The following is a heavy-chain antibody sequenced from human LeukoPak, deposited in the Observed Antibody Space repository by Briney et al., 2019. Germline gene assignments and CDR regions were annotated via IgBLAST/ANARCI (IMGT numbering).Heavy chain of an antibody. D-gene: IGHD2-2*01. CDR1: GGTFSSYA. Sequence: ASVKVSCTASGGTFSSYAISWVRQAPGQGLEWMGRIIPILGIANYAQKFQGRVTITADKSTSTAYMELSSLRSEDTAVYYCARAGGYCSSTSCRTFDYWGQGTLVTVSS. CDR3: ARAGGYCSSTSCRTFDY. CDR2: IIPILGIA. V-gene: IGHV1-69*04. J-gene: IGHJ4*02.